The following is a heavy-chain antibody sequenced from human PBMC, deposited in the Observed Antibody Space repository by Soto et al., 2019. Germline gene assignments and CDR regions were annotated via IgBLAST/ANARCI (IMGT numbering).Heavy chain of an antibody. J-gene: IGHJ4*02. CDR2: IYHSGST. D-gene: IGHD5-18*01. CDR3: AARGYSYGEGFDY. CDR1: GGSISSRNW. Sequence: QVQLQESGPGLVKPSGTLSLTSAVSGGSISSRNWWSWVRQTPGKGLEWIGEIYHSGSTNYNPSLKSRVTISVDKSKNQSSLKLTSVTASDTAVYYCAARGYSYGEGFDYWGQGTLVTVSS. V-gene: IGHV4-4*02.